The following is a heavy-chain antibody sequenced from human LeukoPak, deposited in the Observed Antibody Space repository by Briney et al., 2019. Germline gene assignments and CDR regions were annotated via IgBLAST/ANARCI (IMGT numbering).Heavy chain of an antibody. CDR3: ARGGCSSTSFYLGY. CDR1: GFTFSSYA. Sequence: GGSLRLSCAASGFTFSSYAMHWVRQAPGKGLEWVAVISYDGSNKYYADSVKGRFTISRDNSKNTLYLQMNSLRAEDTAVYYCARGGCSSTSFYLGYWGQGTLVTVSS. D-gene: IGHD2-2*01. J-gene: IGHJ4*02. CDR2: ISYDGSNK. V-gene: IGHV3-30-3*01.